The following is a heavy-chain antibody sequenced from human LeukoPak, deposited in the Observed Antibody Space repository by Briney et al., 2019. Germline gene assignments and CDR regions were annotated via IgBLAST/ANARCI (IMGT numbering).Heavy chain of an antibody. V-gene: IGHV3-48*03. D-gene: IGHD6-19*01. CDR3: ARVYGSAWLSAY. J-gene: IGHJ4*02. Sequence: PGGSLRLSCAASGFTFSSYEMNWVRQAPGKGLEWVSYISSSGSTIYYADSVKGRFTISRDNAKNSLYLQMNSLRAEDTAAYYCARVYGSAWLSAYWGQGTLVTVSS. CDR1: GFTFSSYE. CDR2: ISSSGSTI.